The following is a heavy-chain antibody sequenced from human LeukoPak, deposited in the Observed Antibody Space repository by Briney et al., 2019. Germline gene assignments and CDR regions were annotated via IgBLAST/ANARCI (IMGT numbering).Heavy chain of an antibody. D-gene: IGHD3-10*01. CDR3: ARDRTNYYGSGSYFPTANWFDP. J-gene: IGHJ5*02. Sequence: ASVKVSCKASGYTFTSYYMHWVRQAPGQGLEWMGIINPSGGSTSYAQKFQGRVTMTRDMSTSTVYMELSSLRSEDTAVYYCARDRTNYYGSGSYFPTANWFDPWGQGTLVTVSS. CDR2: INPSGGST. CDR1: GYTFTSYY. V-gene: IGHV1-46*01.